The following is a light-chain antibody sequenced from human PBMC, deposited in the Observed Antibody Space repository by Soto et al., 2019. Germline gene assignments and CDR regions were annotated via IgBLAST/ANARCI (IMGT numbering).Light chain of an antibody. CDR1: SSNIGYNF. J-gene: IGLJ3*02. CDR2: ENN. V-gene: IGLV1-51*01. CDR3: GTWDSSLSAWV. Sequence: QSALTQPPSVSAAPGQTVTISCSGASSNIGYNFVSWYQQLPGTATKLLIYENNTRPSGIFDRFSGSRSGTSATLDITGLPTEDEADYYCGTWDSSLSAWVFGGGTKLTVL.